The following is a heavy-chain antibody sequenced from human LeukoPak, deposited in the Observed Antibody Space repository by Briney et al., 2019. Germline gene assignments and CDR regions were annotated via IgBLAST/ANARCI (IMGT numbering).Heavy chain of an antibody. CDR3: ARTYSGSPFDY. Sequence: SETLSLTCTVSGGSISSYYWSWIRQPAGKGLEWIGRIYTSVSTNYNPPPKSLVTMSVDTSKNKFSMKLSSVTAADTAVYYCARTYSGSPFDYWGQGTLVTVSS. D-gene: IGHD1-26*01. CDR1: GGSISSYY. J-gene: IGHJ4*02. CDR2: IYTSVST. V-gene: IGHV4-4*07.